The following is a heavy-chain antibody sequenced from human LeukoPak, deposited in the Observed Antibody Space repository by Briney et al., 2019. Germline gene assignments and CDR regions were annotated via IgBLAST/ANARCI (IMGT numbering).Heavy chain of an antibody. D-gene: IGHD3-22*01. J-gene: IGHJ6*03. V-gene: IGHV1-2*06. CDR2: INPNSSGT. CDR3: ARGWYDSSGYYYGIDDYYYYMDV. Sequence: ASVKVSCKASGYTFTGYYMHWVRQAPGQGLEWMGRINPNSSGTNYAQKFQGRVTMTRDTSISTAYMELSRLRSDDTAVYYCARGWYDSSGYYYGIDDYYYYMDVWGKGTTVTVSS. CDR1: GYTFTGYY.